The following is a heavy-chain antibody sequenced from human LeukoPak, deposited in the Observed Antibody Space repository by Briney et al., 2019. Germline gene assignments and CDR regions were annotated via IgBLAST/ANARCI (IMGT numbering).Heavy chain of an antibody. D-gene: IGHD3-9*01. V-gene: IGHV4-38-2*02. J-gene: IGHJ2*01. CDR2: IYHSGST. CDR1: GYSISSGDY. Sequence: SETLSLTCTVSGYSISSGDYWGWIRQPPGTGLEWIGSIYHSGSTYYNPSLKTRVTISVDTSKNQFSLKLSSVTAADTAVYYCASLAGYDILTGPRNWYFDLWGRGTLVTVSS. CDR3: ASLAGYDILTGPRNWYFDL.